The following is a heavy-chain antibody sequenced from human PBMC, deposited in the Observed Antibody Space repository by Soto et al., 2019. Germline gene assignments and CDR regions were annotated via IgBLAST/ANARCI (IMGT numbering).Heavy chain of an antibody. CDR2: IWYDGSNK. Sequence: PGVSLRLSCAASGFTFSSYGMHWVRQAPGKGLEWVAVIWYDGSNKYYADSVKGRFTISRDNSKNTLYLQMNSLRAEDTAVYYCARDDCSGGSYYNNWFDPWGQGTLVTVSS. CDR1: GFTFSSYG. D-gene: IGHD2-15*01. CDR3: ARDDCSGGSYYNNWFDP. J-gene: IGHJ5*02. V-gene: IGHV3-33*01.